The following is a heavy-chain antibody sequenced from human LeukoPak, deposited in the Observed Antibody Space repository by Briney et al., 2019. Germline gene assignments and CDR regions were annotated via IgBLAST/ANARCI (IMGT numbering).Heavy chain of an antibody. V-gene: IGHV3-30*02. CDR2: IRYDGSNK. J-gene: IGHJ4*02. CDR3: AKDRRVLLWFGELLH. D-gene: IGHD3-10*01. Sequence: GGSLRLSCAASGSTFSSYSMNWVRQAPGKGLEWVAFIRYDGSNKYYADSVKGRFTISRDNSKNTLYLQMNSLRAEDTAVYYCAKDRRVLLWFGELLHWGQGTLVTVSS. CDR1: GSTFSSYS.